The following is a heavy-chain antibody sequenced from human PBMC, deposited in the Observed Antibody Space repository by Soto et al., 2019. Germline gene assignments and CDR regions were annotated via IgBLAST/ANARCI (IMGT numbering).Heavy chain of an antibody. J-gene: IGHJ6*02. CDR2: ISWNSGSI. D-gene: IGHD2-15*01. V-gene: IGHV3-9*01. CDR3: AKDFASCYSCWGNNRGGMDV. Sequence: GGSLRLSCAASGFTFDDYAMHWVRQAPGKGLEWVSGISWNSGSIGYADSVKGRFTISRDNAKNSLYLQMNSLRAEDTALYYCAKDFASCYSCWGNNRGGMDVWGQGTTVTVSS. CDR1: GFTFDDYA.